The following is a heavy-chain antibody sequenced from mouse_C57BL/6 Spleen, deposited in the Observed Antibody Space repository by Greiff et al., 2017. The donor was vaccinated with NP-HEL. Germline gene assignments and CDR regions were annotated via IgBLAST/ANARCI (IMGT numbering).Heavy chain of an antibody. CDR3: ARARDWPWYFDV. J-gene: IGHJ1*03. Sequence: ESGPGLVKPSQSLSLTCSVTGYSITSGYYWNWIRQFPGNKLEWMGYISYDGSNNYNPSLKNRISITRDTSKNQFFLKLNSVTTEDTATYYCARARDWPWYFDVWGTGTTVTVSS. CDR1: GYSITSGYY. CDR2: ISYDGSN. V-gene: IGHV3-6*01. D-gene: IGHD3-3*01.